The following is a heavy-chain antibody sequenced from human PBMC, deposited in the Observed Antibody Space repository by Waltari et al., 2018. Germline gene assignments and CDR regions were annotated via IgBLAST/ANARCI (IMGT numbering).Heavy chain of an antibody. J-gene: IGHJ3*01. CDR3: ATYIGASIGTAAFDV. D-gene: IGHD5-12*01. V-gene: IGHV4-39*01. CDR2: LSYSGAT. Sequence: VWIPQPPGQGLEWIGTLSYSGATYSSPSLKSRVTISGDTSRNQLSLIWGSVTDPDTAVYYCATYIGASIGTAAFDVWGQGTMVTVSA.